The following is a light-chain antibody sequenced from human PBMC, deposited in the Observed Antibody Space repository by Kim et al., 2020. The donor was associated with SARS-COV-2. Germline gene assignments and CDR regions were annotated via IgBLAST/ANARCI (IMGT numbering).Light chain of an antibody. CDR3: QQSGT. Sequence: PSTLSASVGDRVTITCRASQSISSWLAWYQQKPGKAPKLLIYKASSLESGVPSRFSGSGSGTEFTLTISSLQPDDFATYYCQQSGTFGQGTKLEIK. V-gene: IGKV1-5*03. J-gene: IGKJ2*02. CDR1: QSISSW. CDR2: KAS.